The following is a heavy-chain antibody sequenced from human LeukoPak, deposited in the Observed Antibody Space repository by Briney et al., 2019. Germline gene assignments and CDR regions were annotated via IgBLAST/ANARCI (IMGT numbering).Heavy chain of an antibody. CDR1: GYTLTELS. V-gene: IGHV1-24*01. CDR2: FDPEDGET. Sequence: GASVKVSCKVSGYTLTELSMHWVRQAPGKGLEWMGGFDPEDGETIYAQKFQGRVTMTEDTSTDTAYMELSSLRSEDTAVYYCATLGMRESYRYHLHYFDYWGQGTLVAVSS. J-gene: IGHJ4*02. CDR3: ATLGMRESYRYHLHYFDY. D-gene: IGHD3-16*02.